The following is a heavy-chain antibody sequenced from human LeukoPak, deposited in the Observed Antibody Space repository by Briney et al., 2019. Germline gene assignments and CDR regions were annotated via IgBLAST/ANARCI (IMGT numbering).Heavy chain of an antibody. D-gene: IGHD3-10*01. CDR3: TRHFGSGRDDY. Sequence: PSETLSLTCTVSGGSISSSNYYWGWIRQPPGKGLEWIGSIEYSGSTHYNPSPKSRVTVSVDTSKNQFTVNLSSVTAADTAVYYCTRHFGSGRDDYWGQGTLVTVSS. CDR1: GGSISSSNYY. CDR2: IEYSGST. V-gene: IGHV4-39*01. J-gene: IGHJ4*02.